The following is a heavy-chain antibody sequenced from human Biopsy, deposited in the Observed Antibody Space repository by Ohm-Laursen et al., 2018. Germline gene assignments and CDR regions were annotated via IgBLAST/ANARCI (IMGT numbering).Heavy chain of an antibody. D-gene: IGHD4-17*01. J-gene: IGHJ4*02. CDR1: GYSFTSYY. V-gene: IGHV1-46*01. CDR2: INPSGSTT. Sequence: ESSVKVSCKASGYSFTSYYMHWVRQAPGQGLEWMGMINPSGSTTSYPQIFQGRVTMARDTSKSTVYMELSSLRSADTAVYFCARNTGRYGDLYYFDHWGQGTLVTVSS. CDR3: ARNTGRYGDLYYFDH.